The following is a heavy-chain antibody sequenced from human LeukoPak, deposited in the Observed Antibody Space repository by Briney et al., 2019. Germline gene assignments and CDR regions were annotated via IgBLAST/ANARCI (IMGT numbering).Heavy chain of an antibody. V-gene: IGHV1-18*01. Sequence: ASVKVSCKASGYTFTSYGISWVRQAPGQGLEWMGWISPYNGNTNYAQKFQGRVTMTTDTSTSTVYMELSSLRSEDTAVYYCARESCSGGSCSYFDYWGQGTLVTVSS. CDR3: ARESCSGGSCSYFDY. J-gene: IGHJ4*02. CDR2: ISPYNGNT. CDR1: GYTFTSYG. D-gene: IGHD2-15*01.